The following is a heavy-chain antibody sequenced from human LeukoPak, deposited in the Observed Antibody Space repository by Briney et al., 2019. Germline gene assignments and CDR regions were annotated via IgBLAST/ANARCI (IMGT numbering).Heavy chain of an antibody. V-gene: IGHV3-30*03. Sequence: GGSLRLSCAASGFTFCSYGMHWVRQAPGKGLEWVAVISYDGSNKYYVDSVKGRFTISRDNSKNTLYLQMNSLRAEDMAVYYCARGGGSSWYYFDYWGQGTLVTVSS. CDR2: ISYDGSNK. CDR1: GFTFCSYG. J-gene: IGHJ4*02. CDR3: ARGGGSSWYYFDY. D-gene: IGHD6-13*01.